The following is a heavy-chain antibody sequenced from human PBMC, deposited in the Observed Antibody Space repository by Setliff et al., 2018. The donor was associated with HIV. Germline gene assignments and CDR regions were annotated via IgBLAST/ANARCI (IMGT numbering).Heavy chain of an antibody. CDR2: IFYSGSS. D-gene: IGHD3-3*01. Sequence: TSETLSLTCTVSGASISTYYWSWIRQPPGKGLEWIGYIFYSGSSNYNPSLKSRVTMSVDTSKNQFSLKVTSVTAADTAVYYCMRGRSITIFGVAYFDFWGQGPRSP. V-gene: IGHV4-59*08. CDR3: MRGRSITIFGVAYFDF. J-gene: IGHJ4*02. CDR1: GASISTYY.